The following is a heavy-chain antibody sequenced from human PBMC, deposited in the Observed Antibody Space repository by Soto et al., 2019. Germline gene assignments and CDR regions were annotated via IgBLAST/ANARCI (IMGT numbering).Heavy chain of an antibody. D-gene: IGHD4-17*01. CDR2: IKSKTDGGTT. Sequence: GGSLRLSCAASGFTFSNAWMNWVRQAPGKGLEWVGRIKSKTDGGTTDYAAPVKGRFTISRDDSKNTLYLQMNSLKTEDTAVYYCTTDSFTLDYGDYPTFVDVWGQGTTVTVSS. CDR1: GFTFSNAW. CDR3: TTDSFTLDYGDYPTFVDV. J-gene: IGHJ6*02. V-gene: IGHV3-15*07.